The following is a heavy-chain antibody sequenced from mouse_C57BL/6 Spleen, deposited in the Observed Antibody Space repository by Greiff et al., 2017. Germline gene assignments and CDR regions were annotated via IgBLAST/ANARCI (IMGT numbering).Heavy chain of an antibody. CDR2: ISYDGSN. CDR1: GYSITSGYY. D-gene: IGHD1-1*01. V-gene: IGHV3-6*01. CDR3: ARRGPPYYYGSSQPIYFDY. J-gene: IGHJ2*01. Sequence: EVQLQESGPGLVKPSQSLSLTCSVTGYSITSGYYWNWIRQFPGNKLEWMGYISYDGSNNYNPTLKNRISITRDTSKNQFFLKLNSVTTEDTATYYCARRGPPYYYGSSQPIYFDYWGQGTTLTVSS.